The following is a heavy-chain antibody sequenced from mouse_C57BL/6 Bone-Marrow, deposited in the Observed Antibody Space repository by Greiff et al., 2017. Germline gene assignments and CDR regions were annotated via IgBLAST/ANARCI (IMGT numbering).Heavy chain of an antibody. CDR1: GYSITSGYY. CDR2: ISYDGSN. Sequence: EVQLVESGPGLVKPSQSLSLTCSVTGYSITSGYYWNWIRQFPGNKLEWMGYISYDGSNNYNPSLKNRISINRDTSKNQFFLKLNSVTTEDTATYYCAREWLAWFAYWGQGTLVTVSA. D-gene: IGHD3-3*01. CDR3: AREWLAWFAY. V-gene: IGHV3-6*01. J-gene: IGHJ3*01.